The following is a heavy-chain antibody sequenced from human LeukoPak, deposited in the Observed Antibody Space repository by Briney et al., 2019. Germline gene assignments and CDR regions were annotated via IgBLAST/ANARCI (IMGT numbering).Heavy chain of an antibody. V-gene: IGHV3-64D*06. CDR2: ISSNGGST. Sequence: PGGSLRLSCSASGFTFSSYAMHWVRQAPGKGLEYVSAISSNGGSTYYADSVKGRFTISRDNSKNTLYLQMSSLRAEDTAVYYCVKEAPANGNYYGFAPWGQEPRVPVS. D-gene: IGHD4-17*01. CDR1: GFTFSSYA. CDR3: VKEAPANGNYYGFAP. J-gene: IGHJ5*02.